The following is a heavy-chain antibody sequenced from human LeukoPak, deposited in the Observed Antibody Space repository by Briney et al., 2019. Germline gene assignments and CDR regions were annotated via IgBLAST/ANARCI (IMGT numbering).Heavy chain of an antibody. CDR2: INHSGST. Sequence: PSETLSLTCTVSGGSISSYYWSWIRQPPGKGLEWIGEINHSGSTNYNPSLKSRVTISVDTSKNQFSLKLSSVTAADTAVYYCARDRKFDYWGQGTLVTVSS. CDR3: ARDRKFDY. V-gene: IGHV4-34*01. CDR1: GGSISSYY. J-gene: IGHJ4*02.